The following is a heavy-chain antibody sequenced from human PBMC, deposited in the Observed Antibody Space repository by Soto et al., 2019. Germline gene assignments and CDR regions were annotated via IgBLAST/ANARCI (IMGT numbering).Heavy chain of an antibody. V-gene: IGHV3-30-3*01. CDR3: ARDTGSSLFDY. J-gene: IGHJ4*02. CDR1: GFTFSSYA. CDR2: ISYDGSNK. D-gene: IGHD6-6*01. Sequence: QVQLVESGGGVVQPGRSLRLSCAASGFTFSSYAMHWVRQAPGKGLGWVAVISYDGSNKYYADSVKGRFTISRDNSKNTLYLQMNSLRAEDTAVYYCARDTGSSLFDYWGQGTLVAVSS.